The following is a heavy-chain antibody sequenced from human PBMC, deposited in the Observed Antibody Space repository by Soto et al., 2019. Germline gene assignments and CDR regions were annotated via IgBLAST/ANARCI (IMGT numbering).Heavy chain of an antibody. D-gene: IGHD2-8*01. J-gene: IGHJ6*02. CDR1: GGTFRTAA. CDR2: IMPVFRTP. CDR3: ARDNDRPQLGGNYYYILDV. V-gene: IGHV1-69*12. Sequence: QVHLEQSGAEVKKPGSSVKVSCKASGGTFRTAAISWVRQAPGQGLEWLGGIMPVFRTPDYAQKFQGRGTITADESTSTAYMELSGLRSDDTAVYYCARDNDRPQLGGNYYYILDVWGQGTTITVSS.